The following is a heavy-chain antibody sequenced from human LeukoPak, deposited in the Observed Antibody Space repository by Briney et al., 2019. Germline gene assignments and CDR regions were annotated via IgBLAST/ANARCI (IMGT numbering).Heavy chain of an antibody. CDR3: ARGGAWLPLNWFDP. CDR1: GGSISSGGYY. Sequence: SETLSLTCTVSGGSISSGGYYWSWIRQHPGKGLEWIGYIYYSGSTYYNPSLKSRVTISVDTSKNQFSLKLSSVTAADTAVYYCARGGAWLPLNWFDPWGQGTLVTVSS. CDR2: IYYSGST. J-gene: IGHJ5*02. V-gene: IGHV4-31*03. D-gene: IGHD5-18*01.